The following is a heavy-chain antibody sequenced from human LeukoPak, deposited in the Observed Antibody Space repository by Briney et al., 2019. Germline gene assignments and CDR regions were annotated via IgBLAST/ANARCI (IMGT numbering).Heavy chain of an antibody. CDR2: INHSGST. Sequence: SETLSLTCAVYGGSFSGYYWSWIRQPPGKGLEWIGEINHSGSTNYNPSLKSRVTISVDTSKNQFSLKLSPVTAADTAVYYCARGREYYGSGGYRYFDYWGQGTLVTVSS. CDR3: ARGREYYGSGGYRYFDY. D-gene: IGHD3-10*01. CDR1: GGSFSGYY. V-gene: IGHV4-34*01. J-gene: IGHJ4*02.